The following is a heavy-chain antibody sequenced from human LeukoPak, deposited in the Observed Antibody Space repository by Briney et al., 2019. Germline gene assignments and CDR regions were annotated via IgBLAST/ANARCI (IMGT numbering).Heavy chain of an antibody. D-gene: IGHD6-13*01. V-gene: IGHV1-2*02. CDR3: ARVFSIAAAQAAFDI. J-gene: IGHJ3*02. CDR2: INPNSGGT. Sequence: ASVKVSCKASGYTFTGYYMHWVRQAPGQGLEWMGWINPNSGGTNYAQKFQGRVTMTRDTSISTAYMELSSLRSEDTAVYYCARVFSIAAAQAAFDIWGQGTMVTVSS. CDR1: GYTFTGYY.